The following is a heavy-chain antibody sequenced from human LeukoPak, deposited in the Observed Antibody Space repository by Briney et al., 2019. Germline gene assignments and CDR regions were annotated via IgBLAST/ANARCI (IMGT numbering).Heavy chain of an antibody. D-gene: IGHD2-2*01. CDR1: GGSVSSGSYY. CDR3: ARDPVVVVPAARVGYYYGMDV. Sequence: SETLSLTCTVSGGSVSSGSYYWSWIRQPPGKGLEWIGYIYYSGSTNYNPSLKSRVTISVDTPKNQFSLKLSSVTAADTAVYYCARDPVVVVPAARVGYYYGMDVWGKGTTVTVSS. CDR2: IYYSGST. J-gene: IGHJ6*04. V-gene: IGHV4-61*01.